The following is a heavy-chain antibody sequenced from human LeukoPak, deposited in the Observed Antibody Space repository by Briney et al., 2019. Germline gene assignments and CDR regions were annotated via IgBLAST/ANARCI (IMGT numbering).Heavy chain of an antibody. Sequence: PSETLSLTCAVYAGSFSGYYWSWLRQPPAKGREWIGEINHSGSTNYNPSLKSRVTISVDTSKNQFSLKLSAVTAADTAVYYWARGARSYYGSGRGWYYYYMDVWGKGTTVTVSS. CDR2: INHSGST. J-gene: IGHJ6*03. V-gene: IGHV4-34*01. D-gene: IGHD3-10*01. CDR3: ARGARSYYGSGRGWYYYYMDV. CDR1: AGSFSGYY.